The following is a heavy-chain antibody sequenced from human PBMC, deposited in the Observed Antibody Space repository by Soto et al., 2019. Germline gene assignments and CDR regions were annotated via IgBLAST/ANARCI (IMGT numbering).Heavy chain of an antibody. D-gene: IGHD3-10*01. CDR3: ARDPGYGSGSYSYYYYGMDV. Sequence: PGGSLRLSCAASGFTFSSYGMHWVRQAPGKGLEWVAVIWYDGSNKYYADSVKGRFTISRDNSKNTLYLQMNSLRAEDTAVYYCARDPGYGSGSYSYYYYGMDVWGQGTTVTVSS. V-gene: IGHV3-33*01. CDR2: IWYDGSNK. CDR1: GFTFSSYG. J-gene: IGHJ6*02.